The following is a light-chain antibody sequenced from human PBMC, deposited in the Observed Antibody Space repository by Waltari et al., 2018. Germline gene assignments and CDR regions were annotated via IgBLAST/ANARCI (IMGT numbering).Light chain of an antibody. CDR3: QQYESYAYT. Sequence: DIQMTQSPSTLSASVGDRVTITCRASQSISTWLAWYQQKAGKAPKLLIYYASTLESGVPSRFSGGGSETEFTLTISSLHPDDFATYYCQQYESYAYTFGQGTKLEMK. CDR2: YAS. J-gene: IGKJ2*01. V-gene: IGKV1-5*01. CDR1: QSISTW.